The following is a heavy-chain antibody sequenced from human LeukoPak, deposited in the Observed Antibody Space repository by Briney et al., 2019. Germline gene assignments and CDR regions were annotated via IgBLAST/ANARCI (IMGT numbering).Heavy chain of an antibody. V-gene: IGHV4-39*07. Sequence: SETLSLTCTVSGGSISGSSYYWGWIRQPPGKGLEWIGSIYYSGSTYYNPSLKSRVTISVDTSKNQFSLKLSSVTAADTAVYYCARASLSGDFWSGYPYNWFDPWGQGTLVTVSS. CDR1: GGSISGSSYY. J-gene: IGHJ5*02. D-gene: IGHD3-3*01. CDR3: ARASLSGDFWSGYPYNWFDP. CDR2: IYYSGST.